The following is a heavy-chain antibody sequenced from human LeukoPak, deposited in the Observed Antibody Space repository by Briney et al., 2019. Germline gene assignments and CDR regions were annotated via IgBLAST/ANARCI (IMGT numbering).Heavy chain of an antibody. D-gene: IGHD1-1*01. CDR1: GGSISSYY. V-gene: IGHV4-59*01. Sequence: SETLSLTCTVSGGSISSYYWSWIRQPPGKGLEWIGYIYCSGSTNYNPSLKSRVTISVDTSKNQFSLKLSSVTAADTAVYYCARDPGTNWFDPWGQGTLVTVSS. J-gene: IGHJ5*02. CDR2: IYCSGST. CDR3: ARDPGTNWFDP.